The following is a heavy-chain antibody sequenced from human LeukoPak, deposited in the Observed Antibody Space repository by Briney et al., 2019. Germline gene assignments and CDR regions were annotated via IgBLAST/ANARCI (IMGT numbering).Heavy chain of an antibody. D-gene: IGHD4-17*01. CDR1: GGSFSGDY. CDR2: INHSGST. V-gene: IGHV4-34*01. Sequence: SETLSLTCAVYGGSFSGDYWSWVRQPPGKGREWIGEINHSGSTNYNPSLKSRVTISVDTSKNQFSLKLSSVTAEDTAVYYCARDSYGDYGYWGQGTLVTVSS. CDR3: ARDSYGDYGY. J-gene: IGHJ4*02.